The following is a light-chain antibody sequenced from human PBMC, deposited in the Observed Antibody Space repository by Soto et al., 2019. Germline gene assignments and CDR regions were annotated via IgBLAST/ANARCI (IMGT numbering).Light chain of an antibody. CDR1: NSDVGGYNY. J-gene: IGLJ3*02. V-gene: IGLV2-14*01. CDR3: RSYTTSTPWV. Sequence: QSALTQPASVSGSPGQSIAISCTGTNSDVGGYNYVSWYQHHPGKAPKLMIYEVSNRPSGVSNRFSGSKSGNTASLTISGLQAEDEAYYYFRSYTTSTPWVFGGGTKLTVL. CDR2: EVS.